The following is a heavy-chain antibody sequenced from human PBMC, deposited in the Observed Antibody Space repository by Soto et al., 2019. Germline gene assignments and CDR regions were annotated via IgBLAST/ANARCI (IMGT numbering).Heavy chain of an antibody. V-gene: IGHV3-74*01. CDR1: GFTFSSYW. CDR2: INSDGSST. J-gene: IGHJ3*02. CDR3: AGDYGRADAFDI. D-gene: IGHD3-16*01. Sequence: GGSLRLSCAASGFTFSSYWMHWVRQAPGKGLVWVSRINSDGSSTSYADSVKGRFTISRDNAKNTLYLQMNSLRAEDTAVYYCAGDYGRADAFDIWGQGTMVTVSS.